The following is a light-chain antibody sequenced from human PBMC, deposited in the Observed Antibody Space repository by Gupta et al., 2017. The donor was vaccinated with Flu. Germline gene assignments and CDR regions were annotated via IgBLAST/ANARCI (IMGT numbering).Light chain of an antibody. CDR2: GAS. Sequence: PSSLSASVGDRVTVTCRASQSISSYLNWYQQKPGKAPRLLINGASSLQSGVPSRFSGSGSGTDFTLSISSLQPEDFATYYCQQSDSSPQTFGKGTKVEMK. CDR3: QQSDSSPQT. CDR1: QSISSY. J-gene: IGKJ1*01. V-gene: IGKV1-39*01.